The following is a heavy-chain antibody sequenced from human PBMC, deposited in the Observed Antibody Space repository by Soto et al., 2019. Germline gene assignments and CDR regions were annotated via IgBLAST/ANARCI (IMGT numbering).Heavy chain of an antibody. CDR3: ARVRSYYYDSSGYHPISIDY. CDR1: GGSIRSVEYY. J-gene: IGHJ4*02. Sequence: PSETLSLTCSVSGGSIRSVEYYWSWIRQHPGRGLEWIGYIYYSGSTYYNPSLKSRVTIAVDTSKNQFSLRLSSVTAADTAVYYCARVRSYYYDSSGYHPISIDYWGQGTPVTVSS. V-gene: IGHV4-31*03. CDR2: IYYSGST. D-gene: IGHD3-22*01.